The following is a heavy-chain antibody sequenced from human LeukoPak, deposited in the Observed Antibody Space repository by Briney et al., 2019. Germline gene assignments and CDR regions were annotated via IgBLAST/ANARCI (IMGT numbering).Heavy chain of an antibody. Sequence: SETLSLTCTVSGGSISSYYWSWIRQPPGKGLEWIGYIYYSGSTNYNPSLKSRVTISVDTSKNQFSLKLSSVTAADTAVYYCAREEGTGSYYFDYWGQGTLVTVSS. CDR3: AREEGTGSYYFDY. CDR2: IYYSGST. V-gene: IGHV4-59*12. J-gene: IGHJ4*02. D-gene: IGHD1-1*01. CDR1: GGSISSYY.